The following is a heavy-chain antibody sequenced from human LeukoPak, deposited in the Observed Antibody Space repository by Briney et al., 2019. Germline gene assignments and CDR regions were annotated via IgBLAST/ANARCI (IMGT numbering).Heavy chain of an antibody. D-gene: IGHD3-22*01. CDR2: ISAYNGRT. CDR3: ARGLDYYDGTGYRSYWYLDL. CDR1: GYTFTTYG. V-gene: IGHV1-18*01. J-gene: IGHJ2*01. Sequence: ASVKVSCKASGYTFTTYGISWVRQAPGHGLEWLGWISAYNGRTNYGEKLQDRVTMTTDTSTSTAYMELRSLRSDDTAVYYCARGLDYYDGTGYRSYWYLDLWGRGTLVAVSS.